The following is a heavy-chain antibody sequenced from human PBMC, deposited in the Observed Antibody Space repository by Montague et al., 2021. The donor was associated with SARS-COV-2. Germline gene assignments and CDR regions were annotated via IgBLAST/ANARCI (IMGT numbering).Heavy chain of an antibody. CDR1: GFTFSSYS. D-gene: IGHD2-2*02. J-gene: IGHJ4*02. V-gene: IGHV3-21*01. CDR2: ISSSSSYI. CDR3: ASRYCSGPRCYSGTYYYFDY. Sequence: SLRLSCAASGFTFSSYSMNWVRQAPGKGLEWVSSISSSSSYIYYADSVKGRFTISRDNAKNSLYLQMNSLRAEDTAVYYCASRYCSGPRCYSGTYYYFDYWGQGALVTVSS.